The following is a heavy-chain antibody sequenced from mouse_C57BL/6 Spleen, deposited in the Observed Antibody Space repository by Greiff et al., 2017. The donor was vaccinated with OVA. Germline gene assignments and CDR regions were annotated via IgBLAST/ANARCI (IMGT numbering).Heavy chain of an antibody. J-gene: IGHJ1*03. Sequence: EVKLVESGGGLVKPGGSLKLSCAASGFTFSSYAMSWVRQTPEKRLEWVATISDGGSYTYYPDNVKGRFTISRDNAKNNLYLQMSHLKSEDTAMYYCARGGTTVVEDWYFDVWGTGTTVTVSS. CDR2: ISDGGSYT. V-gene: IGHV5-4*03. D-gene: IGHD1-1*01. CDR3: ARGGTTVVEDWYFDV. CDR1: GFTFSSYA.